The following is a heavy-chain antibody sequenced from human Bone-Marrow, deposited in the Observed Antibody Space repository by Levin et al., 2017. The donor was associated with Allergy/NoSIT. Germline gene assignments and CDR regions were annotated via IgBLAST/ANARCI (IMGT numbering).Heavy chain of an antibody. D-gene: IGHD6-19*01. CDR2: IIPIFGTA. Sequence: LGESLKISCKASGGTFSSYAISWVRQAPGQGLEWMGGIIPIFGTANYAQKFQGRVTITADKSTSTAYMELSSLRSEDTAVYYCARVPRRAVAGPPDYWGQGTLVTVSS. CDR3: ARVPRRAVAGPPDY. CDR1: GGTFSSYA. J-gene: IGHJ4*02. V-gene: IGHV1-69*06.